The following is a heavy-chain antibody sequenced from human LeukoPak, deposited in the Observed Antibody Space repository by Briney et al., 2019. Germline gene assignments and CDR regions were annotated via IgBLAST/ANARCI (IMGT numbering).Heavy chain of an antibody. CDR1: GYAFSSNY. Sequence: ASVKVSCKASGYAFSSNYLHWVRQAPGQGLEWMGIIDPSGGSTSYAQKFQGRVTMTRDTSTSTVYMELSSLRFEDTAVYYCARGGVPATVSFDYWGQGTLVTVSS. J-gene: IGHJ4*02. CDR3: ARGGVPATVSFDY. V-gene: IGHV1-46*01. CDR2: IDPSGGST. D-gene: IGHD2-15*01.